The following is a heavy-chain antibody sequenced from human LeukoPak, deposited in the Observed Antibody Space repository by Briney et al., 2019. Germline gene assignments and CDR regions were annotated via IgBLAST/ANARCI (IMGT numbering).Heavy chain of an antibody. J-gene: IGHJ6*03. Sequence: GASVKVSCKASGGTFSSYAISWVRQAPGQGLEWMGGIIPIFGTANYAQKFQGRVTITTDESTSTAYMELSSLRSEDTAVYYCAKGASQPLAYYYYYYMDVWGKGTTVTVSS. D-gene: IGHD1-26*01. CDR3: AKGASQPLAYYYYYYMDV. CDR2: IIPIFGTA. V-gene: IGHV1-69*05. CDR1: GGTFSSYA.